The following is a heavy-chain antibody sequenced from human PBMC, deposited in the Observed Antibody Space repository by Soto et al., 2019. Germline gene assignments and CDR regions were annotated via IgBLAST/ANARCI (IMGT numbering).Heavy chain of an antibody. D-gene: IGHD3-3*01. Sequence: SETLSLTCAVYGGSFSGYYWSWIRQPPGKGLEWIGEINHSGSTNYNPSLKSRVTISVDTSKNQFSLKLSSVTAADTAVYYCARGGSLWSGYHTAYDYWGQGTLVTVSS. CDR3: ARGGSLWSGYHTAYDY. J-gene: IGHJ4*02. V-gene: IGHV4-34*01. CDR1: GGSFSGYY. CDR2: INHSGST.